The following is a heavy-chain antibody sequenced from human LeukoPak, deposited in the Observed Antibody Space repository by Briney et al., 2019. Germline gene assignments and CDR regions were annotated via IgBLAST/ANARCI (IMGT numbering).Heavy chain of an antibody. CDR1: GGTFSSYA. CDR2: IIPIFGTA. CDR3: ARGADYYGSGSYYISWFDP. Sequence: GASVKVSCKASGGTFSSYAISWVRQAPGQGLEWMGGIIPIFGTANYAQKFQGRVTITADESTSTAYMELSSLRSEDTAVYYCARGADYYGSGSYYISWFDPWGQGTLVTVSS. D-gene: IGHD3-10*01. V-gene: IGHV1-69*13. J-gene: IGHJ5*02.